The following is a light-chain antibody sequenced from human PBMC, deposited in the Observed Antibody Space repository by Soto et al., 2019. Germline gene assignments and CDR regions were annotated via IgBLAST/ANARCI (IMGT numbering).Light chain of an antibody. J-gene: IGKJ4*01. CDR3: QQYKNWLALT. V-gene: IGKV3-15*01. CDR2: GVS. CDR1: QRLSSN. Sequence: EIVMPQSPATLSVSPGERCTLSCRASQRLSSNLAWYQQKPGQAPRLLIYGVSTRATGVPARFSGSGSGTEFTLTISSLQSEDSAVYYCQQYKNWLALTFGGGNKVDI.